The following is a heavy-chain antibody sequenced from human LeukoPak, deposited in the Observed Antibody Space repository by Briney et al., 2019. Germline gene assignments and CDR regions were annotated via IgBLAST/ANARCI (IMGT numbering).Heavy chain of an antibody. CDR1: GFTFSSYW. V-gene: IGHV3-74*01. CDR3: TMDLTGKHDY. CDR2: INEDGRIT. J-gene: IGHJ4*02. Sequence: GGSLRLSCAASGFTFSSYWMHWARQAPGKGLVWVSRINEDGRITNYADSVKGRFTISRDNAKNTLYLQMNSLRAEDTALYYCTMDLTGKHDYWGQGTLVTVSS. D-gene: IGHD1-20*01.